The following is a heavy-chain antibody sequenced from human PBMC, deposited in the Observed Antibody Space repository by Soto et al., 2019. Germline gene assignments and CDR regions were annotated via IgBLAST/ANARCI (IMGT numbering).Heavy chain of an antibody. CDR3: ARDAAAGLNDY. D-gene: IGHD6-13*01. V-gene: IGHV1-18*01. CDR2: ISAYNGNT. CDR1: GYTFTSYG. Sequence: QVQLVQSGAEVKKPGASVKVSCKASGYTFTSYGISWVRQAPAQGLEWMGWISAYNGNTKYVQKFQGRVTMTTDTSTSTAHMELRSLRSDDPAVYYCARDAAAGLNDYWGQGTLVTVSS. J-gene: IGHJ4*02.